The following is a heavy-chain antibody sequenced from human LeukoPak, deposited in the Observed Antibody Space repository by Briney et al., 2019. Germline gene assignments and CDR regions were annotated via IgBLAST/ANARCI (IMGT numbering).Heavy chain of an antibody. CDR1: GFTFSSYA. V-gene: IGHV3-23*01. CDR3: AKGLLPAAIRVVDY. CDR2: ISASGGST. D-gene: IGHD2-2*01. Sequence: GGSLRLSCAASGFTFSSYAMSWVRQAPGKGLEWVSAISASGGSTYYADSVKGRFTISRDNSQNTLYLQVNSLRAEDTAVYYCAKGLLPAAIRVVDYWGQGTLVTVSS. J-gene: IGHJ4*02.